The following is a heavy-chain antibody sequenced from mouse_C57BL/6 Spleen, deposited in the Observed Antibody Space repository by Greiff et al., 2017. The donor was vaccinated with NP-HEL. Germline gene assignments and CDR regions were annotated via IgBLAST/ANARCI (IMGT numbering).Heavy chain of an antibody. Sequence: QVQLQQPGAELVMPGASVKLSCKASGYTFTSYWMHWVKQRPGQGLEWIGEIDPSDSYTNYNQKFKGKSTLTVDKSSSTAYMQLSSLTSEDSAVYYCNVATGYWYFDVWGTGTTVTVSS. CDR2: IDPSDSYT. D-gene: IGHD1-1*01. J-gene: IGHJ1*03. CDR1: GYTFTSYW. CDR3: NVATGYWYFDV. V-gene: IGHV1-69*01.